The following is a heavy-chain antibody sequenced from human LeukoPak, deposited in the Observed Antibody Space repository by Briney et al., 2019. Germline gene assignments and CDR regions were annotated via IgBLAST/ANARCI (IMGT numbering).Heavy chain of an antibody. D-gene: IGHD3-10*01. CDR1: GFTFSSYA. CDR2: ISGSGGKT. J-gene: IGHJ4*02. Sequence: PGGSLRLSCAASGFTFSSYAMSWVRQAPGKGLEWVSAISGSGGKTYYVDSVKGRFTISRDNSKNTLYLQMNSLRAEDTAVYYCAKDGGYHGSGSPLDYWGQGTLVTVSS. V-gene: IGHV3-23*01. CDR3: AKDGGYHGSGSPLDY.